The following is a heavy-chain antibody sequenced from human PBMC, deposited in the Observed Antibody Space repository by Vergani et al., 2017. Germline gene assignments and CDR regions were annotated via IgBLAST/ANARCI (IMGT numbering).Heavy chain of an antibody. Sequence: QVQLVESGGGLVKPGGSLRLSCAASGFTFSDYYMSWIRQAPGKGLEWVSYISSSSSYTNYADSVKGRFTISRDNAKNALYLQMNSLRAEDTAVYYCARSSPEGYGPYYYYYGMDVWGEGTTVTVSS. CDR3: ARSSPEGYGPYYYYYGMDV. D-gene: IGHD5-18*01. J-gene: IGHJ6*04. CDR1: GFTFSDYY. CDR2: ISSSSSYT. V-gene: IGHV3-11*05.